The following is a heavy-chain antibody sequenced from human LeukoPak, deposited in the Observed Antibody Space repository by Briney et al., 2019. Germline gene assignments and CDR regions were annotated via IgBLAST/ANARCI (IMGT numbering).Heavy chain of an antibody. J-gene: IGHJ3*02. D-gene: IGHD3-22*01. CDR3: AGEDYFDSSGYASWRFDI. CDR2: INHSGST. V-gene: IGHV4-34*01. Sequence: SETLSLTCAVYGGSFSGYSWSWIRQPPGKGLEWIGEINHSGSTNYNPSLKSRVTISVDTSKNQFSLKLTSVTTADTAVYYCAGEDYFDSSGYASWRFDIWGQGTMVTVSS. CDR1: GGSFSGYS.